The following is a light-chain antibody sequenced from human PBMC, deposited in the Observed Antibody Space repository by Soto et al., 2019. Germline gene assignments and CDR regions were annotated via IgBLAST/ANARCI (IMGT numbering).Light chain of an antibody. J-gene: IGKJ5*01. CDR3: QQNSSLPIT. Sequence: EIVLTQSPGTLSLSPGERATLSCRASQRLSGGYFAWFQQNPGQAPRLLIHSASSRATGIPDRFSGSGSGTDFTLTISRLEPEDFVVYYCQQNSSLPITFGQGTRLEIK. CDR2: SAS. V-gene: IGKV3-20*01. CDR1: QRLSGGY.